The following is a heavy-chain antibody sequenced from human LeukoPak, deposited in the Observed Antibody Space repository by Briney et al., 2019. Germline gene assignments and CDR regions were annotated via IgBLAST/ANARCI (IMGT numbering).Heavy chain of an antibody. CDR1: GFTFSSYA. D-gene: IGHD3-16*01. V-gene: IGHV3-23*01. Sequence: GGSLRLSCAASGFTFSSYAMNWVRQAPGKGLEWVSTISGDGGDTHYADSVKGRFTISRDNSKNTLYLQMNSLRPEDTAVYYCAKNLTTSRGGVIDSWGQGPLVTVSS. CDR3: AKNLTTSRGGVIDS. CDR2: ISGDGGDT. J-gene: IGHJ4*02.